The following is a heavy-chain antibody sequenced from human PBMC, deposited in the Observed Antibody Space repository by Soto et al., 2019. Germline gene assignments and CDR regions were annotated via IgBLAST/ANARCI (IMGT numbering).Heavy chain of an antibody. D-gene: IGHD3-22*01. CDR2: ISDDGDKV. J-gene: IGHJ3*02. Sequence: QVQLVESGGGVVQPGGSLRPSCEALDSTFSNYALHGVPKPPAKGLEWVAVISDDGDKVFYADSMKDRLTISRDNSKSTLFLQLTSLGPEDTALYYCARAHYHDSSGPNGHAFDIWGQGTLVTVSS. CDR1: DSTFSNYA. CDR3: ARAHYHDSSGPNGHAFDI. V-gene: IGHV3-30-3*01.